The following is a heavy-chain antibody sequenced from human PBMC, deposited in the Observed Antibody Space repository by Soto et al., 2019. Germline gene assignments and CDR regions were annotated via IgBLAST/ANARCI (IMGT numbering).Heavy chain of an antibody. Sequence: HPGGSLRLSCTASGFTFGDYAMSWVRQTPGKGLEWVGFVRSKAYGGTTEYAASVKGRFTISRDDSKSIAYLQMNSLKTEDTAVYYCTRGKQQWEARHYYYGMDVWGQGTTVTVSS. J-gene: IGHJ6*02. CDR3: TRGKQQWEARHYYYGMDV. V-gene: IGHV3-49*04. CDR1: GFTFGDYA. CDR2: VRSKAYGGTT. D-gene: IGHD1-26*01.